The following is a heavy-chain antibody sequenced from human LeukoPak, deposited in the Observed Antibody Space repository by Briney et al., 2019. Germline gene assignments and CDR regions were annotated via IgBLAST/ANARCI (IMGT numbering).Heavy chain of an antibody. V-gene: IGHV1-69*13. CDR3: ARRVVAATHGVNWFDP. D-gene: IGHD2-15*01. CDR2: IIPIFGTA. Sequence: SVKVSCKASGGTFSSYAISWVRQAPGQGLEGMGGIIPIFGTANYAQKFQGRVTITADESTSTAYMELSSLRSEDTAVYYCARRVVAATHGVNWFDPWGQGTLVTVSS. J-gene: IGHJ5*02. CDR1: GGTFSSYA.